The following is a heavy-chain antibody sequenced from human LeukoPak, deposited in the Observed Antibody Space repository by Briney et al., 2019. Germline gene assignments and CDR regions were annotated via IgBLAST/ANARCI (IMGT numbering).Heavy chain of an antibody. CDR3: TTGIRGD. CDR2: IASKTDGGAT. Sequence: GGSLRLSCSASGLTVTNAWMNWVRQAPGEGLDWVGRIASKTDGGATDCAAPVKGRFTISRDDSKNTLNLQMNSLKTEDTAVYYCTTGIRGDWGQGTLVTVSS. J-gene: IGHJ4*02. CDR1: GLTVTNAW. D-gene: IGHD3-10*01. V-gene: IGHV3-15*07.